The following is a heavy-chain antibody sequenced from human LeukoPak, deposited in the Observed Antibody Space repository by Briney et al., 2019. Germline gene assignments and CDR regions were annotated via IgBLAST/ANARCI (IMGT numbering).Heavy chain of an antibody. CDR2: ISWNSGSI. CDR3: AKAYSITTHSFDY. J-gene: IGHJ4*02. D-gene: IGHD3-10*01. CDR1: GFTFDDYA. V-gene: IGHV3-9*01. Sequence: GGSLRLSCAASGFTFDDYAMHWVRQAPGKGLEWVSGISWNSGSIGYADSVKGRFTISRDNAKNSLYLQMNSLRAEDTALYYCAKAYSITTHSFDYWGQGTLVTVSS.